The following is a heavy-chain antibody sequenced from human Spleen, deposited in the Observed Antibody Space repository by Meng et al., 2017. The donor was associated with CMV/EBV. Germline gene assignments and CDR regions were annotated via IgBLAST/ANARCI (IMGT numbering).Heavy chain of an antibody. CDR3: ARVAAGSSDISGGMDV. V-gene: IGHV1-2*02. D-gene: IGHD6-13*01. CDR1: GYTFTGYY. CDR2: INPHSGVS. Sequence: ASVKVSCKASGYTFTGYYMHWVRQAPGQGLEWMGWINPHSGVSNYAQDFRGRVTLTRDTSIKTAYMELSRLRSDDTAVYYCARVAAGSSDISGGMDVWGQGTTVTVS. J-gene: IGHJ6*02.